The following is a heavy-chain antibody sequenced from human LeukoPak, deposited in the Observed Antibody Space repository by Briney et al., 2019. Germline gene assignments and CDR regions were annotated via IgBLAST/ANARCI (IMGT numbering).Heavy chain of an antibody. D-gene: IGHD5-18*01. CDR3: ARHLSGVTGYTYGRGIDY. CDR1: GFTFRSHE. Sequence: PGGSPRLSCAASGFTFRSHEMNWVRQAPGKGLEWVSYISGSGSTIYYADSVKGRFTISRDNAKKSLYLQMNSLRAEDTAVYYCARHLSGVTGYTYGRGIDYWGQRTLVTVSS. CDR2: ISGSGSTI. V-gene: IGHV3-48*03. J-gene: IGHJ4*02.